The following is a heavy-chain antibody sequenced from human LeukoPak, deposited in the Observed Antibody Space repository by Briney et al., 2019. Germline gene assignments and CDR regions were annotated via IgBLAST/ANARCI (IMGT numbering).Heavy chain of an antibody. J-gene: IGHJ5*02. D-gene: IGHD6-13*01. CDR1: GGSISSGGYS. Sequence: SQTLSLTCAVSGGSISSGGYSWSWIRQPPGKGLEWIGYIYHSGSTYYNPSLKSRVTISVDTSKNQFSLKLSSVTAADTAVYYCARDRAAAGKGADPWGQGTLVTVSS. CDR2: IYHSGST. CDR3: ARDRAAAGKGADP. V-gene: IGHV4-30-2*01.